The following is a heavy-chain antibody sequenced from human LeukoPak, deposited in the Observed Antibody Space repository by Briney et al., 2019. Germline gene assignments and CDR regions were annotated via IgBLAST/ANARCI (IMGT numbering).Heavy chain of an antibody. J-gene: IGHJ4*02. CDR3: ARAWLGSVSYSAH. V-gene: IGHV1-8*01. CDR1: GYTFTTYD. Sequence: ASVKVSCKASGYTFTTYDIHWVRQATGQGPEWMGWMNPKSGNTGYALKFQGRVTMTRNTSITTAYMELSSLRPEDTAVYYCARAWLGSVSYSAHWGQGTLVIVSS. CDR2: MNPKSGNT. D-gene: IGHD3-10*01.